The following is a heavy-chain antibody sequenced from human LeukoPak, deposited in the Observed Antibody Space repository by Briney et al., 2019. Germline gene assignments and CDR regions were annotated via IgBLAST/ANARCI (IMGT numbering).Heavy chain of an antibody. CDR3: AKGLRLHVYYGMDV. J-gene: IGHJ6*02. V-gene: IGHV3-30*18. CDR1: GFTFSNYA. Sequence: AGGSLRLPCAASGFTFSNYAMHWVRQAPGKGLEWVAVISYDGSNKYYADSVKGRFTISRDNSKNTLYLQMNSLRAEDTAVYYCAKGLRLHVYYGMDVWGQGTTVTVSS. CDR2: ISYDGSNK. D-gene: IGHD3-16*01.